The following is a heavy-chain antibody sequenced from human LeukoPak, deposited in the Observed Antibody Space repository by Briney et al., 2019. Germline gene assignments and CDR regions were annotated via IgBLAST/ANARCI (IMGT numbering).Heavy chain of an antibody. Sequence: PGGSLRLSCAASGFIFSTYGMHWVRQSPGKGLEWVAFIRYDGTNQYYVDSVKGRFTISRDNAKNTVYLQMISLRPEDTAVYYCAKDVSDGDYFDFGGQGILVAVSS. CDR3: AKDVSDGDYFDF. V-gene: IGHV3-30*02. CDR1: GFIFSTYG. CDR2: IRYDGTNQ. D-gene: IGHD3-10*01. J-gene: IGHJ4*02.